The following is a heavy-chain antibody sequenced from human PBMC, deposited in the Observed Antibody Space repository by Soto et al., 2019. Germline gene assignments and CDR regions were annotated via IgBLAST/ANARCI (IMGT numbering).Heavy chain of an antibody. CDR2: VSYDGSIK. V-gene: IGHV3-30*18. Sequence: QVQLVESGGGVVQPGRSLRLSCAASGFTFSVYGMHWVRQAPGKGLEWVALVSYDGSIKYYAESVKGRFTISRDNSKNTLYLQMNSLRVEDTAVYYCAKDGSHLAVAGTSPTSHFYGLAVWGQGTTVTVSS. J-gene: IGHJ6*02. CDR1: GFTFSVYG. D-gene: IGHD6-19*01. CDR3: AKDGSHLAVAGTSPTSHFYGLAV.